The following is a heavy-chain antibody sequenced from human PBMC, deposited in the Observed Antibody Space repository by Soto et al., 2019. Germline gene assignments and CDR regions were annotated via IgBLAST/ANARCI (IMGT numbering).Heavy chain of an antibody. D-gene: IGHD2-15*01. CDR2: IGGSNGKT. CDR1: GFIFSNYA. CDR3: AKDKSCSDGVCYLDY. Sequence: PGGSLRLSCAASGFIFSNYAMSWVRQAPGKGLEWVSGIGGSNGKTYYADSVLGRFTVSRDNSKNTLFLQMNSLRAEDTAVYYCAKDKSCSDGVCYLDYWGQGTLVTVSS. J-gene: IGHJ4*01. V-gene: IGHV3-23*01.